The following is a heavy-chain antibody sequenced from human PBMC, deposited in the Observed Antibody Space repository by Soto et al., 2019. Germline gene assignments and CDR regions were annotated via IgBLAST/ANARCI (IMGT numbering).Heavy chain of an antibody. CDR2: ILPILGIA. J-gene: IGHJ6*02. V-gene: IGHV1-69*08. Sequence: QVQLVQSGAEVKTPGSSVKVSCKASGGTFSSYTISWVRQAPGQGLEWMGRILPILGIASYAQTFQGRVTIIAYKATSTAYTELRRLRSENKAVYYCARDSEWLHKENRYYHYGMDVWGQGTTVTVSS. D-gene: IGHD5-12*01. CDR3: ARDSEWLHKENRYYHYGMDV. CDR1: GGTFSSYT.